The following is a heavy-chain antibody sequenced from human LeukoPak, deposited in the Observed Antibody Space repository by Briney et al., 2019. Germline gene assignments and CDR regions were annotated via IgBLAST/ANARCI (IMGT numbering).Heavy chain of an antibody. Sequence: GGSLRLSCAASGFTFSSCSMNWVRQAPGKGLEWVSYISSSSSYFNYADSVKGRFTTSRDNAKKSLYLQMNSLRAEDTAVYYCARRPNGDYPPDYWGQGTLVTVSS. CDR2: ISSSSSYF. D-gene: IGHD4-17*01. CDR1: GFTFSSCS. V-gene: IGHV3-21*01. CDR3: ARRPNGDYPPDY. J-gene: IGHJ4*02.